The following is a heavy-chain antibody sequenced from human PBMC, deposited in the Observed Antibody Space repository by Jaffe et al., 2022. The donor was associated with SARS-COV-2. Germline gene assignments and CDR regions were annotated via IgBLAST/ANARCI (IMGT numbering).Heavy chain of an antibody. Sequence: EVQLVESGGGLVQPGGSLRLSCAASGFTFSSYWMHWVRQAPGKGLVWVSRINSDGTSTNYADSVKGRFTISRDNAKNTLNLQMNSLRAEDTAVYHCTCGSREYFHHWGQGTLVTVSS. D-gene: IGHD1-26*01. CDR2: INSDGTST. V-gene: IGHV3-74*01. CDR1: GFTFSSYW. CDR3: TCGSREYFHH. J-gene: IGHJ1*01.